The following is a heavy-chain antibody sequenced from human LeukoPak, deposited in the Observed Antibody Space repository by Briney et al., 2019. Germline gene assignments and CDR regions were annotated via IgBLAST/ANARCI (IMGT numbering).Heavy chain of an antibody. CDR1: GGSISSYY. J-gene: IGHJ5*02. D-gene: IGHD3-16*01. V-gene: IGHV4-59*01. CDR2: IYYSGST. Sequence: KPSETLSLTCTVSGGSISSYYWSWIRQPPGKGLEWIGYIYYSGSTNYNPSLKSRVTISVDTSKNQFSLKLSSVTAADMAVYYCARMLQGLDPWGQGTLVTVSS. CDR3: ARMLQGLDP.